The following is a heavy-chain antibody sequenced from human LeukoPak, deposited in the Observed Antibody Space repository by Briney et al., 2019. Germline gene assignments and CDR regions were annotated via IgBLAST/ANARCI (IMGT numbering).Heavy chain of an antibody. Sequence: ASVKVSCKASGYTFTSYYMHWVREAPGQGLGWRGWINPHSGGTNYAHKFQGRVTMTRDTSISTAYMELSSLRSDDTAVYYCAREGGSSYGYAYHWGQGTLVTVSS. J-gene: IGHJ5*02. D-gene: IGHD5-18*01. CDR2: INPHSGGT. V-gene: IGHV1-2*07. CDR1: GYTFTSYY. CDR3: AREGGSSYGYAYH.